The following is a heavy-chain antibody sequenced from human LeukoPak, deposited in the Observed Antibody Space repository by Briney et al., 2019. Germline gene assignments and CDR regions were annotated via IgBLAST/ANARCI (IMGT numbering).Heavy chain of an antibody. CDR2: INPNSGGT. CDR3: ARIVGAYGDKRGAFYN. Sequence: ASVKVSCEASGYTFTGYYMHWVRQAPGQGLEWMGWINPNSGGTKYTQKFQGRVTMTRDTSISTAYMELSRLKSDDTAVYYCARIVGAYGDKRGAFYNWGQGDLVTVSS. D-gene: IGHD4-17*01. J-gene: IGHJ4*02. CDR1: GYTFTGYY. V-gene: IGHV1-2*02.